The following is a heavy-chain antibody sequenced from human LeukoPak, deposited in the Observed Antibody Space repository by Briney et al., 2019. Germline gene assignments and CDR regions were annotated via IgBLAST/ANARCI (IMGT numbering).Heavy chain of an antibody. J-gene: IGHJ4*02. CDR3: AKDERITFWSGYYFDY. Sequence: GRSLRLSCAASGFTFSSYGMHWVRQAPGKGLEWVAVISYDGSNKYYADSVKGRFTISRDNSKNTLYLQMNSLRAEDTAVYYCAKDERITFWSGYYFDYWGQGTLVTVSS. V-gene: IGHV3-30*18. D-gene: IGHD3-3*01. CDR1: GFTFSSYG. CDR2: ISYDGSNK.